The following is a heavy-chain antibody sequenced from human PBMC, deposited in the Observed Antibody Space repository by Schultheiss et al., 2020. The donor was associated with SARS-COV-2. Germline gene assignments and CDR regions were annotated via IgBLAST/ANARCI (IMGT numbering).Heavy chain of an antibody. CDR3: ARGDYYDSSGYYIDAFDI. V-gene: IGHV3-7*01. J-gene: IGHJ3*02. Sequence: GESLKISCAASGFTFSSYSMNWVRQAPGKGLEWVANIRPGGDEKYYVDSVKGRFTISRDNAKNSLYLQMNSLRAEDTAVYYCARGDYYDSSGYYIDAFDIWGQGTMVTVSS. D-gene: IGHD3-22*01. CDR1: GFTFSSYS. CDR2: IRPGGDEK.